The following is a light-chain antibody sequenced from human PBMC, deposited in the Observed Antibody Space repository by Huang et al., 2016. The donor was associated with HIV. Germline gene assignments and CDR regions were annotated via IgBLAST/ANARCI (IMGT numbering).Light chain of an antibody. Sequence: DIALAQSPGTLSLSPGDRATLSCSASQSVKGNYLAWYQHKFGQPPRLLIYGASRRATGVPDRFNGSGSGTDFLLSVNSLEPEDVAVYYCHQYGSSPETFGQGTKVQI. CDR3: HQYGSSPET. V-gene: IGKV3-20*01. J-gene: IGKJ1*01. CDR1: QSVKGNY. CDR2: GAS.